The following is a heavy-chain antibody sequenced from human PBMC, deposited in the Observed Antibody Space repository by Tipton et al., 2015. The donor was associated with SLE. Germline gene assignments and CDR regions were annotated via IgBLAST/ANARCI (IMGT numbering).Heavy chain of an antibody. CDR1: SYSISNDNW. V-gene: IGHV4-28*03. J-gene: IGHJ4*02. CDR2: MYFSGNT. CDR3: ARDPKY. Sequence: TLSLTCAVSSYSISNDNWWGWIRQPPGKGLEWIGSMYFSGNTYYNPFLRSRVTISADTSKNQFSLKLTSVTAADTAVYYCARDPKYWGQGTLVIVSS.